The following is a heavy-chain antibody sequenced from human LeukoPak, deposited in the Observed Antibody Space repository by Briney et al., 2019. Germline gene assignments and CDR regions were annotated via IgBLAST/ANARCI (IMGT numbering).Heavy chain of an antibody. D-gene: IGHD6-19*01. V-gene: IGHV3-64*02. CDR2: ITDDGGTT. J-gene: IGHJ1*01. CDR3: AGDEAGYSSD. CDR1: GFTFNTYA. Sequence: PGGSLRLSCAASGFTFNTYAMYWVRQAPGKGLEHVSSITDDGGTTYYADSVKGRFTISRDNSKITLYLQMGSLGDEDVSVYYCAGDEAGYSSDWGQGTLVTVSS.